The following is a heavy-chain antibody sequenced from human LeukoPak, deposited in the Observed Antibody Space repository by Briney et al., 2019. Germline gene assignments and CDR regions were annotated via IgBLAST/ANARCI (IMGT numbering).Heavy chain of an antibody. CDR3: ARSPRIAAAGIDY. D-gene: IGHD6-13*01. CDR1: GYTFTSYD. V-gene: IGHV1-69*13. CDR2: IIPIFGTA. Sequence: ASVKVSCKASGYTFTSYDINWVRQATGQGLEWMGGIIPIFGTANYAQKFQGRVTITADESTSTAYMELSSLRSEDTAVYYCARSPRIAAAGIDYWGQGTLVTVSS. J-gene: IGHJ4*02.